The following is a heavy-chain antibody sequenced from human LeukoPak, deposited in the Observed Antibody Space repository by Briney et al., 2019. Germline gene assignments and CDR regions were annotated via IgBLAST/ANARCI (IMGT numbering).Heavy chain of an antibody. D-gene: IGHD3-10*01. V-gene: IGHV3-33*01. CDR3: ARDRLLWFGPSYYYGMDV. CDR1: GFTLTSFG. J-gene: IGHJ6*02. CDR2: ISYDESNK. Sequence: PRRSPRPSLAASGFTLTSFGTLWDRRAPGKGQEWVAVISYDESNKHYAPSVKGRFTISRDNSKNPLYLQMNILRAEDTAVDYCARDRLLWFGPSYYYGMDVWGQGTTVTVSS.